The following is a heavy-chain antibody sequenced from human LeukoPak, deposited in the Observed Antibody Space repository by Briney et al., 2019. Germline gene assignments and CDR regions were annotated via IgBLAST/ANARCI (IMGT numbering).Heavy chain of an antibody. D-gene: IGHD3-10*01. Sequence: SETLSLTCTVSGGSISSYYRSWIRQPPGKGLEWIGDIFYSGSTNYNPSLKSRVTISVDTSKNQFSLKLSSVTAADTAVYYCARAEITMVRGVIIDYWGQGTLVTVSS. V-gene: IGHV4-59*01. CDR2: IFYSGST. CDR1: GGSISSYY. J-gene: IGHJ4*02. CDR3: ARAEITMVRGVIIDY.